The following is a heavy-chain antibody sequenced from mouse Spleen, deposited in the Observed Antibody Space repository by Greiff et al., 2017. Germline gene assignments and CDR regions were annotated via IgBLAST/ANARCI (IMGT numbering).Heavy chain of an antibody. V-gene: IGHV1-19*01. CDR3: ARSENLLDY. CDR1: GYTFTDYY. CDR2: INPYNGGT. J-gene: IGHJ2*01. Sequence: VQLQQSGPVLVKPGASVKMSCKASGYTFTDYYMNWVKQSHGKSLEWIGVINPYNGGTSYNQKFKGKATLTVDKSSSTAYMELNSLTSEDSAVYYCARSENLLDYWGQGTTLTVSS.